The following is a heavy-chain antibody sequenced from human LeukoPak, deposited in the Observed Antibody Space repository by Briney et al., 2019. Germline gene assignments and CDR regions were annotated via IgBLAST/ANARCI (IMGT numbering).Heavy chain of an antibody. CDR1: GGTFSSYA. J-gene: IGHJ4*02. V-gene: IGHV1-69*06. Sequence: AASVKVSCKASGGTFSSYAISWVRQAPGQGLEWMGGIIPIFGTANYAQKFRGRVTITADKSTRTAYMELSSLRSEDTAVYYCARALSYSGYDELDYWGQGTLDTVSS. CDR2: IIPIFGTA. D-gene: IGHD5-12*01. CDR3: ARALSYSGYDELDY.